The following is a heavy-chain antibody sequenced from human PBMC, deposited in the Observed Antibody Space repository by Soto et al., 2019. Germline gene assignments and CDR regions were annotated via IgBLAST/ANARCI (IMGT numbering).Heavy chain of an antibody. D-gene: IGHD4-4*01. V-gene: IGHV4-34*01. J-gene: IGHJ4*02. CDR3: ARAETVTPPDPFDY. CDR1: GGSFSGYY. CDR2: INHSGST. Sequence: QVQLQQWGAGLLKPSETLSLTCAVYGGSFSGYYWSWIRQPPGKGLEWIGEINHSGSTNYNPSLKSRVTISVDTSKNQFSLTLSSVTAADTAVYYCARAETVTPPDPFDYWGQGTLVTVSS.